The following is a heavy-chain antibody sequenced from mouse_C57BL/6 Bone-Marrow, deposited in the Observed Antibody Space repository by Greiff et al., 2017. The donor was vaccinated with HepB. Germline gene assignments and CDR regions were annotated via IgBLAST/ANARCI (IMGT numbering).Heavy chain of an antibody. V-gene: IGHV3-6*01. J-gene: IGHJ3*01. CDR3: ARERVQRSFAY. CDR2: ISYDGSN. CDR1: GYSITSGYY. Sequence: DVKLVESGPGLVKPSQSLSLTCSVTGYSITSGYYWNWIRQFPGNKLEWMGYISYDGSNNYNPSLKNRISITRDTSKNQFFLKLNSVTTEDTATYYCARERVQRSFAYWGQGTLVTVSA.